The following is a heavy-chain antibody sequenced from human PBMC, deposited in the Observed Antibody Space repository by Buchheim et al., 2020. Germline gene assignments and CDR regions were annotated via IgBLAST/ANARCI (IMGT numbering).Heavy chain of an antibody. J-gene: IGHJ6*02. CDR3: VRDRSTTLYGMDG. CDR2: ISSSGSSI. V-gene: IGHV3-48*03. Sequence: EVQLVESGGGLVQPGGSLRLSCAASGFTFSIYEMNWVRQAPGKGLEWVSYISSSGSSIFYADSVKGRFTISRDNSKSTLFLQMNSLRAEDTAVYYCVRDRSTTLYGMDGWGQGTT. CDR1: GFTFSIYE. D-gene: IGHD2-2*01.